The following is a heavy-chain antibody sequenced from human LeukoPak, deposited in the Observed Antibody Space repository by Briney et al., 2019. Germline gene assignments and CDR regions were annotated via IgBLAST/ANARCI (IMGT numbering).Heavy chain of an antibody. CDR1: GFTFSSYN. D-gene: IGHD5-12*01. J-gene: IGHJ6*02. CDR2: ISSIGSTI. V-gene: IGHV3-48*03. Sequence: PGGSLRLSCAASGFTFSSYNMNWVRQAPGKGLEWVSYISSIGSTIYYADSVKGRFTISRDNAKNSLYLQMNSLRAEDTAVYYCARGEMATIGSYYYYGMDVWGQGTTVTVSS. CDR3: ARGEMATIGSYYYYGMDV.